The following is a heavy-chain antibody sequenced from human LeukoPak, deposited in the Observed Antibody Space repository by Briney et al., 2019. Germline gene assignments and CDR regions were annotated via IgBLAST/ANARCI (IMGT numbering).Heavy chain of an antibody. CDR3: ARRAGSSAGDAFDI. CDR1: GFTFSSYA. J-gene: IGHJ3*02. V-gene: IGHV3-64*01. Sequence: PGGSLRLSCAASGFTFSSYAMHWVRQAPGKGLEYVSAISSNGGSTYYANSVKGRFTISRDNSKNTLYLQMGSMRAEDMAVYYCARRAGSSAGDAFDIWGQGTMVTVSS. CDR2: ISSNGGST. D-gene: IGHD6-6*01.